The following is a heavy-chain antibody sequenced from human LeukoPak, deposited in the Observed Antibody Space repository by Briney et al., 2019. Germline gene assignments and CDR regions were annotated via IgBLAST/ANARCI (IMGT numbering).Heavy chain of an antibody. CDR1: GGSISSSTFY. Sequence: PSETLSLTCTVSGGSISSSTFYWGWIRQPPGKGLEWIGSLYYSGSTYYNPSLKSRVTISVDTSKNQFCLKLSSVTAADTAVYYCARVKYSGSYPHDYWGQGTLVTVSS. CDR3: ARVKYSGSYPHDY. V-gene: IGHV4-39*01. J-gene: IGHJ4*02. CDR2: LYYSGST. D-gene: IGHD1-26*01.